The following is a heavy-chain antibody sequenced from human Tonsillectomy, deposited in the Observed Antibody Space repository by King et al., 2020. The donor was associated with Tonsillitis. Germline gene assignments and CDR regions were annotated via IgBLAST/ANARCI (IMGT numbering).Heavy chain of an antibody. V-gene: IGHV3-23*04. Sequence: VQLVESGGGLVQPGGSLRLSCAASGFTFSTYAMSWVRQAPGKGLEWVSAIGGSGGSTYYADSVRGRFTISRDNSKNTLYLQRNSLRAADTAVYYCTRWGSSGWYDYWGQGTLVTVSS. D-gene: IGHD6-19*01. CDR3: TRWGSSGWYDY. CDR2: IGGSGGST. J-gene: IGHJ4*02. CDR1: GFTFSTYA.